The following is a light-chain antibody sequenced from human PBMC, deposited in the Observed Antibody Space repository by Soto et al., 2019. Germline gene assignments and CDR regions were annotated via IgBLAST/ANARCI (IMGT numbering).Light chain of an antibody. CDR3: SSYTSSNTEV. CDR2: DVS. Sequence: QSVLTQPASVSGSPGQSITISCTGTSSDVGGYNYVSWYQQHPGKAPKLLICDVSDRPSGVSHRFSGSKSGNTASLTISGLQAEDEADYYCSSYTSSNTEVFGTGTKVTVL. J-gene: IGLJ1*01. V-gene: IGLV2-14*03. CDR1: SSDVGGYNY.